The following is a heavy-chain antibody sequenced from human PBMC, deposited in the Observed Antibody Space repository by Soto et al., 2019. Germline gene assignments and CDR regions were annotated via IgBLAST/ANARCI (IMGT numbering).Heavy chain of an antibody. J-gene: IGHJ4*02. Sequence: QVQLVESGGGVVQPGRSLRLSCAASGFTFSNFGMHWVRQAPGKGLEWVALIWYDGSNKYYADSVKGRFTISRDNSKNTLYLQMDSLRDEDTAMYYCARVDSSSTAATGFGYWGQGALVTVSS. CDR3: ARVDSSSTAATGFGY. D-gene: IGHD6-25*01. V-gene: IGHV3-33*01. CDR1: GFTFSNFG. CDR2: IWYDGSNK.